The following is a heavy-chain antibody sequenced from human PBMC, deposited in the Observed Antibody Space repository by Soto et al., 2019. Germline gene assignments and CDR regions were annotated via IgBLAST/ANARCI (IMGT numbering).Heavy chain of an antibody. CDR3: SREVNNYHRMDV. V-gene: IGHV4-34*01. CDR2: INHSGST. J-gene: IGHJ6*02. CDR1: GGSFSGYY. Sequence: SETLSLTCAVYGGSFSGYYWSWIRQPPGKGLEWIGEINHSGSTNYNPSLKSRITISVDTSKNQFSLILSSVTAAATAGSYCSREVNNYHRMDVWGQGNPLTVS.